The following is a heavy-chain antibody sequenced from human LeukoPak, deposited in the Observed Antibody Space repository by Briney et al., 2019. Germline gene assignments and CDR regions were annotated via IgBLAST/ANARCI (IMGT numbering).Heavy chain of an antibody. CDR2: INNDGRST. CDR1: GFTVSGTW. J-gene: IGHJ6*03. CDR3: ARGVYMDV. V-gene: IGHV3-74*01. Sequence: GGSLRLSCAASGFTVSGTWMHWVRQAPGKGLVWVSRINNDGRSTSYADPVKGRFTISRDNAKNSLYLQMNSLRAEDTAVYYCARGVYMDVWGKGTTVTVSS.